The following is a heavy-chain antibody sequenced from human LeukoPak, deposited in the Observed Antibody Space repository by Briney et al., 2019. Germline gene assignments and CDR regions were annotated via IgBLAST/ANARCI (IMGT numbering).Heavy chain of an antibody. Sequence: PGGSLRLSCAASGFTFSSYGMHWVRQAPGRGLEWVAVISYDGSNKYYADSVKGRFTISRDNSKNTLYLQMNSLRADDTAVYYCARVQHLDYWGQGTLVTVSS. D-gene: IGHD6-13*01. CDR2: ISYDGSNK. CDR3: ARVQHLDY. V-gene: IGHV3-30*03. J-gene: IGHJ4*02. CDR1: GFTFSSYG.